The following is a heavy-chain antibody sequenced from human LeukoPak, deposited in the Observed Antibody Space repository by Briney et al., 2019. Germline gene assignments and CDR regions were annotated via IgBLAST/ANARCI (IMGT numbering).Heavy chain of an antibody. D-gene: IGHD6-6*01. V-gene: IGHV4-30-4*08. Sequence: PSETLSLTCTVSGGSISSSDYYWSWIRQPPGKGLEWIGYIYYSGSTYYNPSLKSRVTISVDTSKNQFSLKLSSVTAADTAVYYCARGGLEQLVEGFDYWGQGTLVTVSS. CDR1: GGSISSSDYY. J-gene: IGHJ4*02. CDR2: IYYSGST. CDR3: ARGGLEQLVEGFDY.